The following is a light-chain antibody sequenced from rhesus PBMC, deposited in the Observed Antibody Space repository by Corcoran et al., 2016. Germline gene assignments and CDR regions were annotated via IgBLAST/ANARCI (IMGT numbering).Light chain of an antibody. CDR1: QSLVHSDGNTY. CDR2: KVS. CDR3: GQGTHWPRT. V-gene: IGKV2-64*01. J-gene: IGKJ1*01. Sequence: DVVMTQSPLSLPITPGQPASISCRSSQSLVHSDGNTYLSWYQQKPGQPPRHRIYKVSNRYSGVPERVSGSGAGTDFTLKISRVEAEDVGVYYCGQGTHWPRTFGQGTKVEIK.